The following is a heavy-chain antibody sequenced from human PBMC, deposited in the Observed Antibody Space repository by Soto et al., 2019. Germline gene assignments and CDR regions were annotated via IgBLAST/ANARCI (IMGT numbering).Heavy chain of an antibody. CDR2: IYVTGAV. J-gene: IGHJ5*02. CDR3: ARLRIATNNSKWFDP. Sequence: SETLSLTCSVSGAALNSGNYYWSWIRQVPGKGLEWIGHIYVTGAVDYNPSLRDRITSSQDTSDRQFSLNLRLVTAADTAVYYCARLRIATNNSKWFDPWGQGTLVTVSS. D-gene: IGHD2-21*01. V-gene: IGHV4-31*03. CDR1: GAALNSGNYY.